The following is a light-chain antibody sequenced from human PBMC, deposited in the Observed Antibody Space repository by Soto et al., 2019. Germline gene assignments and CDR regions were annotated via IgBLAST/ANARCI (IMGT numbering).Light chain of an antibody. J-gene: IGLJ1*01. V-gene: IGLV2-11*01. Sequence: QSVLTQPVSGSGSPGQSITISCTGTSSDLGSYDLVSWYQQHPGKAPKLMIYDVNKRPSGVPGRFSGSKSGNTASLTISGLQAEDEADYYCCSYAGTYTHYVFGTGTKVTVL. CDR1: SSDLGSYDL. CDR3: CSYAGTYTHYV. CDR2: DVN.